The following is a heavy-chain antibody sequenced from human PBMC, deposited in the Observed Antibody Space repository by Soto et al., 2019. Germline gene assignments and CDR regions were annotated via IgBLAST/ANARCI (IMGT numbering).Heavy chain of an antibody. D-gene: IGHD3-3*01. CDR2: IDTSGTKI. J-gene: IGHJ4*02. CDR1: GYTFSDYY. Sequence: QVQLVESGGDLVKPGGSLRLSCAASGYTFSDYYMSWIRQAPGKGLEWISYIDTSGTKIYYADSVKGRFTITRDNAKNSLYLEMNRLRGEDTAVYYCARHYDMWSGYLSPVDYWGQGTLVTVSS. CDR3: ARHYDMWSGYLSPVDY. V-gene: IGHV3-11*01.